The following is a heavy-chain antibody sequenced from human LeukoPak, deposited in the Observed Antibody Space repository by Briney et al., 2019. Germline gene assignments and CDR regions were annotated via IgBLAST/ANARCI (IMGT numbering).Heavy chain of an antibody. CDR1: GFTLTSYS. J-gene: IGHJ3*02. V-gene: IGHV3-23*01. CDR2: ISGSGGST. CDR3: AKIPRRDNNGDYGVAFDI. D-gene: IGHD4-17*01. Sequence: GGSLTLSCAASGFTLTSYSMSWVRQAPGKGLEWVSAISGSGGSTYYADSVEGRVTIPRDNSKNTLYLQMNSLRGEDPAVYYCAKIPRRDNNGDYGVAFDIWGQGTMVTVYS.